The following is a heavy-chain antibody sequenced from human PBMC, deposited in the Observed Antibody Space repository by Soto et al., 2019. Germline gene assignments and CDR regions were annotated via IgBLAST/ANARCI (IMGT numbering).Heavy chain of an antibody. CDR3: ARDRKVVAAYLYYYGMDV. J-gene: IGHJ6*02. V-gene: IGHV1-69*13. CDR2: IIPIFGTA. Sequence: SVKVSCKASGGTFSSYAISWVRQAPGQGLEWMGGIIPIFGTANYAQKFQGIFTITADESTSTAYMELSSLRSEDTAVYYCARDRKVVAAYLYYYGMDVWGQGTTVTVSS. D-gene: IGHD2-15*01. CDR1: GGTFSSYA.